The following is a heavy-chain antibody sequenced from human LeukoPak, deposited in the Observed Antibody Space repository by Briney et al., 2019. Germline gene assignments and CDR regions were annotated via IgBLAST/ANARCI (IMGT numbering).Heavy chain of an antibody. V-gene: IGHV1-18*01. D-gene: IGHD4-17*01. CDR1: GYTFTSYS. J-gene: IGHJ4*02. CDR3: ARGRYGDYEGHY. CDR2: ISGYNGNT. Sequence: GASVKVSCKASGYTFTSYSISWVRQAPGQGLEWMGWISGYNGNTIYAQKVKGRVTMTTDTSTSTAYMELRSLKSDDTAVYYCARGRYGDYEGHYWGQGTLVTVSS.